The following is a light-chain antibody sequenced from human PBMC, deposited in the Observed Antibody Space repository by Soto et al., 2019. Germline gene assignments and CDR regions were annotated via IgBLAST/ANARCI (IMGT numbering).Light chain of an antibody. CDR1: QSVSSDY. J-gene: IGKJ1*01. Sequence: EIGLTQSPGTLSLSPGERATLSCRASQSVSSDYLAWYQQKPGQAPRLLIYGISSRATGIPDRFTGSGSGTDFTLTISRLEPEDFAVYYCQQYGSSPRMFGQGTKVEIK. V-gene: IGKV3-20*01. CDR2: GIS. CDR3: QQYGSSPRM.